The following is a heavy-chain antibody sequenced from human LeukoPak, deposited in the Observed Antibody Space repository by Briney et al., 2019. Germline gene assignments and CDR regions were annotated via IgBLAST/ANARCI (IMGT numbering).Heavy chain of an antibody. Sequence: SETLSLTCAVYGGSFSGYYWSWIRQPPGKGLEWIGEINHSGSTNYNPSLKSRVTISVDTSKNQFSLKLSSVTAADTAVYYCASLTGIVVVPAATHNTRFDYWGQGTLVTVSS. CDR2: INHSGST. CDR1: GGSFSGYY. J-gene: IGHJ4*02. D-gene: IGHD2-2*01. V-gene: IGHV4-34*01. CDR3: ASLTGIVVVPAATHNTRFDY.